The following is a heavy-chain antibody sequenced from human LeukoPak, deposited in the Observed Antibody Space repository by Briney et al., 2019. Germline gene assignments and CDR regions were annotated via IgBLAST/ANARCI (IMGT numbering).Heavy chain of an antibody. J-gene: IGHJ6*03. V-gene: IGHV1-2*02. CDR3: ARSPLAVPAAMGYYYYMDV. CDR1: GYTFTGYY. CDR2: INPNSGGT. Sequence: ASVKVSCKASGYTFTGYYMHWVRQAPGQGLEWMGWINPNSGGTNYAQKFQGRVTMTRDTSISTAYMELSRLRSDDTAVYYCARSPLAVPAAMGYYYYMDVWGKGTTVTVSS. D-gene: IGHD2-2*01.